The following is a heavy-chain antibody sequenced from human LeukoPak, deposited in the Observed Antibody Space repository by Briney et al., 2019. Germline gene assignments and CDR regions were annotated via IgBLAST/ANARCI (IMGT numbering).Heavy chain of an antibody. CDR1: GFTFSSYR. J-gene: IGHJ6*03. D-gene: IGHD2-2*01. Sequence: PGGSLRLSCAASGFTFSSYRMNWVRQAPGKGLEGVSSISSSSSYIYYADSVKGRFTISRDNAKNSLYLQMNSLSAEDTAVYYCARDSRDIVVVPAAMDGYYYYYMDVWGKGTTVTVSS. CDR2: ISSSSSYI. V-gene: IGHV3-21*01. CDR3: ARDSRDIVVVPAAMDGYYYYYMDV.